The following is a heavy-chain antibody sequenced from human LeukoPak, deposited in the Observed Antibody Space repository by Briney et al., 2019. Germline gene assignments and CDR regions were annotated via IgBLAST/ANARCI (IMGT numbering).Heavy chain of an antibody. CDR2: LYPGVST. CDR1: GGPIYSYY. D-gene: IGHD3-22*01. V-gene: IGHV4-4*07. CDR3: ARMKFYDSTGYSPGHYMDV. Sequence: PSETLPLTCTVSGGPIYSYYWSWIRQTAGKGLEWIGRLYPGVSTDYNPSLKSRVTMSVDTSRNQFALELNTVTAADTAVYYCARMKFYDSTGYSPGHYMDVWGKGTTVTVSS. J-gene: IGHJ6*03.